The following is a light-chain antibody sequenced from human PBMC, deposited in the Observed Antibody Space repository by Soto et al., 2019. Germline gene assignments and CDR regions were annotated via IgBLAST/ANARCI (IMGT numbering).Light chain of an antibody. CDR3: QQYDKWPLT. J-gene: IGKJ3*01. Sequence: EIVMTQSPATLSASPGERASLSCRASQSISTNLAWYQQKPGQAPRLLIYGASTRATGIPARFSGSGSGTEFTLTISSPQSEDFAVYYCQQYDKWPLTFGPGTQVDIE. CDR1: QSISTN. V-gene: IGKV3-15*01. CDR2: GAS.